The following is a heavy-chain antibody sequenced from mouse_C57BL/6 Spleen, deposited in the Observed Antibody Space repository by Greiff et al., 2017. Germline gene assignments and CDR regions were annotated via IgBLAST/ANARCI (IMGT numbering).Heavy chain of an antibody. CDR2: IYPRSGNT. V-gene: IGHV1-81*01. CDR3: AREITTVVATNYYAMDY. CDR1: GYTFTSYG. D-gene: IGHD1-1*01. Sequence: QVQLKESGAELARPGASVKLSCKASGYTFTSYGISWVKQRTGQGLEWIGEIYPRSGNTYYNEKFKGKATLTADKSSSTAYMELRSLTSEDSAVYFCAREITTVVATNYYAMDYWGQGTSVTVSS. J-gene: IGHJ4*01.